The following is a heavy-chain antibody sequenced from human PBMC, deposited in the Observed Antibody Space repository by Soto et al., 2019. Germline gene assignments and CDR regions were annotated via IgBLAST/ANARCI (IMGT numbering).Heavy chain of an antibody. Sequence: ASVKVSCKASGYSFKDHYVHWVRQAPGRGLEWVGIVNPSGEHTNYAQQFRGRFTIYRDNAKDTLYLQMNSLRDEDTAVYYCERDRNWQLDDCWGRGTRVTVSS. D-gene: IGHD1-1*01. J-gene: IGHJ4*02. CDR3: ERDRNWQLDDC. CDR1: GYSFKDHY. V-gene: IGHV1-46*02. CDR2: VNPSGEHT.